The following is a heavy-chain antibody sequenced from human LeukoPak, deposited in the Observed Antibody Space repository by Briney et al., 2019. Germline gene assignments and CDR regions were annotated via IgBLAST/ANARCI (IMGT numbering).Heavy chain of an antibody. CDR1: GFTFSDYD. D-gene: IGHD6-19*01. CDR3: ARGQHYGSGLDH. V-gene: IGHV3-11*01. J-gene: IGHJ4*02. CDR2: ISSSGSTI. Sequence: GGSVRLSCAASGFTFSDYDMSWVRQAPGKGLEWVSCISSSGSTIYYADSVKGRFTISRDNAKNSLYLQMNSLRAEDTAVYYCARGQHYGSGLDHWGQRTLVTVSS.